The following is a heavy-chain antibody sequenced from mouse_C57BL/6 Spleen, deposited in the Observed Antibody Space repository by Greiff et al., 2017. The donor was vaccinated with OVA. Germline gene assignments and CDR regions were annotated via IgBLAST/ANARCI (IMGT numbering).Heavy chain of an antibody. CDR2: IDPSDSYT. CDR3: ARRVLRPVRYFDV. Sequence: QVQLQQPGAELVKPGASVKLSCKASGYTFTSYWMQWVKQRPGQGLEWIGEIDPSDSYTNYNQKFKGKATLTVDTSSSTAYMQLSSLTSEDSAVYYCARRVLRPVRYFDVWGTGTTVTVSS. D-gene: IGHD1-2*01. CDR1: GYTFTSYW. V-gene: IGHV1-50*01. J-gene: IGHJ1*03.